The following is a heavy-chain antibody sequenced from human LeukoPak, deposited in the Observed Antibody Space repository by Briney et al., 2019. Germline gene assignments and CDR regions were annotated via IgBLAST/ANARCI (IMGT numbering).Heavy chain of an antibody. J-gene: IGHJ4*02. CDR2: INHSGST. V-gene: IGHV4-34*01. CDR3: ARGGGGNYVTSDY. Sequence: PSETLSLTCAVYGGSFSGYYWSWIRQPPGKGLEWIGEINHSGSTNNNPSLKSRVTISVDTSKNQFSLKLSSVTAADTAVYYCARGGGGNYVTSDYWGQGTLVTVSS. CDR1: GGSFSGYY. D-gene: IGHD4-23*01.